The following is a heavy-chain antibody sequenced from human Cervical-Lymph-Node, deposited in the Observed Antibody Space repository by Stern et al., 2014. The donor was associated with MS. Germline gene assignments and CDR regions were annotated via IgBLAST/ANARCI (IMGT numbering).Heavy chain of an antibody. CDR1: GYTFTSYG. CDR2: SSAYNGNT. D-gene: IGHD2-8*01. J-gene: IGHJ5*02. Sequence: VQLVESGAEVKKPGASVKVSCKASGYTFTSYGVSWVRQAPGQGLEWMGWSSAYNGNTNYAQKLQVRVTMTTDTSTSTAYMELRSLRSDDTAVYYCARLDQDGVCLGSWGQGTLVTVSS. V-gene: IGHV1-18*01. CDR3: ARLDQDGVCLGS.